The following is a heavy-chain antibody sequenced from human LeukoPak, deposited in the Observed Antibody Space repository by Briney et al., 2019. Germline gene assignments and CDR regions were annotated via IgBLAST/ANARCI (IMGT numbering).Heavy chain of an antibody. D-gene: IGHD3-22*01. J-gene: IGHJ3*02. Sequence: ASVKVSCKASGYTFADYYMQWVRQAPGQGLEWMGWINPNSGGTNYAQKFQGRVTMTRDTSISTAYMELSSLRSDDTAVYCCARNYYDSTGYYGDGAFDIWGQGTMVTVSS. CDR2: INPNSGGT. CDR1: GYTFADYY. CDR3: ARNYYDSTGYYGDGAFDI. V-gene: IGHV1-2*02.